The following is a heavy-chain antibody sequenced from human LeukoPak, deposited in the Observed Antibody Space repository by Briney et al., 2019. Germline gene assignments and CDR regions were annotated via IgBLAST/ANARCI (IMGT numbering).Heavy chain of an antibody. Sequence: GGSLRLSCAASGFTFSSYWMSWVRQAPGKGLEWVANIKQDGSEKYYVDSVKGRFTISRDNAKNTLYLQMNSLRAEDTAVYYCAKGQPITMVRGVISRGTYGMDVWGQGTTVTVSS. D-gene: IGHD3-10*01. J-gene: IGHJ6*02. CDR1: GFTFSSYW. V-gene: IGHV3-7*01. CDR3: AKGQPITMVRGVISRGTYGMDV. CDR2: IKQDGSEK.